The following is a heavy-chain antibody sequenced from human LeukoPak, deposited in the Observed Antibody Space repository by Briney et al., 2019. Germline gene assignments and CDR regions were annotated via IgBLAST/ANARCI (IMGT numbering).Heavy chain of an antibody. CDR3: ARGGWNY. CDR1: GFTFSSYG. D-gene: IGHD3-22*01. J-gene: IGHJ4*02. V-gene: IGHV3-30*02. Sequence: XAXXGFTFSSYGMHWVRQAPGKGLEWVTFIRYDGSNKYYADSVKGRFTISRDNSKNTLYLQMNSLRDEDTAVYYCARGGWNYWGQGTLVTVSS. CDR2: IRYDGSNK.